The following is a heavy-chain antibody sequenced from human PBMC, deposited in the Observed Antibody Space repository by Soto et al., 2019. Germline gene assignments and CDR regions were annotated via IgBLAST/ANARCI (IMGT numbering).Heavy chain of an antibody. CDR1: GYSFTSYW. V-gene: IGHV5-51*01. J-gene: IGHJ3*02. Sequence: PGESLKISCKGSGYSFTSYWIGWVRQMPGKGLEWMGIIYPGDSDTRYSPSFQGQVTILADKSISTAYLQWSSLKASDTAMYYCARPRYYDSSGYPDAFDIWGQGTMVTVSS. D-gene: IGHD3-22*01. CDR2: IYPGDSDT. CDR3: ARPRYYDSSGYPDAFDI.